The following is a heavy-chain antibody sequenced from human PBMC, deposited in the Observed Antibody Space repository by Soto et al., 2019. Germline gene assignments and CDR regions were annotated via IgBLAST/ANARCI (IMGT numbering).Heavy chain of an antibody. CDR3: ARVAYSGFEYFFDS. CDR1: CASISSGDYS. V-gene: IGHV4-30-2*01. CDR2: IPHGGTP. J-gene: IGHJ4*02. Sequence: PSETLSLTCAFSCASISSGDYSWSWVRHPPGKGLEWIGHIPHGGTPYYKASLKSRVTISQDRSKNQFSLSLISVTAADKAMYFCARVAYSGFEYFFDSRGQGILVTESS. D-gene: IGHD5-12*01.